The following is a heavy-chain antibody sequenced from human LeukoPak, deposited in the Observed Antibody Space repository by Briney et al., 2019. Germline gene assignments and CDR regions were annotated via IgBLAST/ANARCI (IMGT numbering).Heavy chain of an antibody. Sequence: GGSLRLSCAASGFTFSSNAMSWVRQAPGKGLEWVSAISGSGGTTYYADSVKGRFTISRDSAKNTLYVQMNSLRAEDTAVYYCAGLSRYSVWYWGQGTLVTVSS. D-gene: IGHD1-26*01. V-gene: IGHV3-23*01. J-gene: IGHJ4*02. CDR2: ISGSGGTT. CDR1: GFTFSSNA. CDR3: AGLSRYSVWY.